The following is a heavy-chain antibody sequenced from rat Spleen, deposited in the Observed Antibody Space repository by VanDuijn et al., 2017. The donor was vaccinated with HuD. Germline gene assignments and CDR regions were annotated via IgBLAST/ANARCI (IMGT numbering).Heavy chain of an antibody. Sequence: QVQLEESGPGLVQPSQTLSLTCTVSGFSLIRYNVHWVRQPPGKGLEWMGAMWKGGNTDYNSAFKSRLNIRRDTSKSQVFLKMNSLQTEDTAMYFCALIFIRTTDYFDYWGQGVMVTVSS. J-gene: IGHJ2*01. V-gene: IGHV2-1*01. CDR2: MWKGGNT. CDR1: GFSLIRYN. D-gene: IGHD1-10*01. CDR3: ALIFIRTTDYFDY.